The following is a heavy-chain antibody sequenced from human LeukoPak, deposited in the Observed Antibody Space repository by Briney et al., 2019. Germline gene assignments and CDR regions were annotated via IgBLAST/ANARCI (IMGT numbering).Heavy chain of an antibody. CDR1: GFTFSNYA. V-gene: IGHV3-30-3*01. CDR2: ISYDESNE. CDR3: AKGRNSYDFFEK. J-gene: IGHJ4*02. D-gene: IGHD2/OR15-2a*01. Sequence: GGSLRLSCAASGFTFSNYAMHWVRQAPGKGLEWVAVISYDESNEYYTDSVKGRFTISRDNSKNTLYLQMNSLRAEDTAVYYCAKGRNSYDFFEKWGQGTLVTVSS.